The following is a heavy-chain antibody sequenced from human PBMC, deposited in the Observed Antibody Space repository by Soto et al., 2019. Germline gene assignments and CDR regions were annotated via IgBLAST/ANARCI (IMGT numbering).Heavy chain of an antibody. V-gene: IGHV3-23*01. CDR3: VKDDGGYPSTAPH. CDR2: ISGSGDRI. Sequence: EVQLLESGGGLVQPGGSLRLSCAASGITISNYPMSWVRQAPGKGRDWVSGISGSGDRIYYADSAKGRFTISKDISRNSLSLQLDSLGVEDTAVYFCVKDDGGYPSTAPHWGQGTLVTVSS. J-gene: IGHJ4*02. D-gene: IGHD3-22*01. CDR1: GITISNYP.